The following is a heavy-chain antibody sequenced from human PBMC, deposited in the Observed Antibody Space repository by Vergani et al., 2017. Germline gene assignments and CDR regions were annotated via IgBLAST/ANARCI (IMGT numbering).Heavy chain of an antibody. J-gene: IGHJ6*03. V-gene: IGHV3-30*18. D-gene: IGHD2-2*01. Sequence: QVQLVESGGGVVQPGRSLRLSCAASGFTFSSYGMHWVRQAPGKGLEWVAVISYDGSNKYYADSVKGRFTISRDNSKNTLYLQMNSLRAEDTAVYYCAKXARIVVVPAGYMDVWGKGTTVTVSS. CDR2: ISYDGSNK. CDR1: GFTFSSYG. CDR3: AKXARIVVVPAGYMDV.